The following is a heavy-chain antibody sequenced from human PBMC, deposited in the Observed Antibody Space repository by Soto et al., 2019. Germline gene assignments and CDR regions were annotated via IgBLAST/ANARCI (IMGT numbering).Heavy chain of an antibody. J-gene: IGHJ4*02. V-gene: IGHV3-21*01. CDR3: AREGIAAALDY. Sequence: EVQLVESGGGLVKPGGSLRLSCAASGFTFSSYSMNWVRQAPGKGLEWVSSISSSRSYIYYAASVKGRFTISRDNAKNSLYLQVNSLRAEDTAVYYCAREGIAAALDYWGQGTLVTVSS. CDR1: GFTFSSYS. D-gene: IGHD6-13*01. CDR2: ISSSRSYI.